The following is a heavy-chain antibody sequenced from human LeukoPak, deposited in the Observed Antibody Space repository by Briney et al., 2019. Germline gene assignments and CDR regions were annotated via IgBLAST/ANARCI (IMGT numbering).Heavy chain of an antibody. J-gene: IGHJ3*02. D-gene: IGHD3-22*01. CDR3: AKPPYMSINYYDNSPYFGAFDI. CDR1: GVSISSYY. V-gene: IGHV4-59*08. Sequence: PSETLSLTCTASGVSISSYYWSWLRQPPGKGLEWIGYIYYSGSTNYNPSLKSRVTISVDTSKNQFSLKLNSVTAADTAVFNCAKPPYMSINYYDNSPYFGAFDIWGQGTMVTVSS. CDR2: IYYSGST.